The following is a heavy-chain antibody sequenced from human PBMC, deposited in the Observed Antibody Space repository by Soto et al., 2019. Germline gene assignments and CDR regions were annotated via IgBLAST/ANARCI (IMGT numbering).Heavy chain of an antibody. CDR3: ARGDFWSGSGIYYYYYMDV. D-gene: IGHD3-3*01. CDR2: IIPILGIA. J-gene: IGHJ6*03. CDR1: GGTFSSYT. Sequence: ASVKVSCKASGGTFSSYTISWVRQAPGQGLEWMGRIIPILGIANYAQKFQGRVTITADKSTSTAYMELSSLRSEDTAVYYCARGDFWSGSGIYYYYYMDVWGKGTTVTVSS. V-gene: IGHV1-69*02.